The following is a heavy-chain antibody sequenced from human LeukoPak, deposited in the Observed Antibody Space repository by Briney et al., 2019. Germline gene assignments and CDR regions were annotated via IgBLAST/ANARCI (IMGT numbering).Heavy chain of an antibody. V-gene: IGHV1-2*02. Sequence: ASVKVSCKASGYTFTGYYMHWVRQAPGQGLEWMGWINPNSGGTNYAQKFQGRVTMTRDTSISTAYMELSRLRSDDTAVYYCARHFSSGWPLEALDVWGQGTLVTVSS. D-gene: IGHD6-19*01. CDR2: INPNSGGT. CDR3: ARHFSSGWPLEALDV. CDR1: GYTFTGYY. J-gene: IGHJ3*01.